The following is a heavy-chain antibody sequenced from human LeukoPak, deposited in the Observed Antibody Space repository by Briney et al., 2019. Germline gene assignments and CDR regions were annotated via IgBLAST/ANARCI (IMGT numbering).Heavy chain of an antibody. CDR3: ARERGDKDMSGGSSFDV. V-gene: IGHV3-53*01. CDR1: GFTVSNNC. CDR2: ICGDGRL. J-gene: IGHJ3*01. D-gene: IGHD2-21*01. Sequence: GGSLRLSCAAAGFTVSNNCVTWVRQAPGKGVEWVTVICGDGRLFYADSVKGRFSVSRDNSENTVYLQVTSLRADDTAVYFCARERGDKDMSGGSSFDVWGQGTLVIVSS.